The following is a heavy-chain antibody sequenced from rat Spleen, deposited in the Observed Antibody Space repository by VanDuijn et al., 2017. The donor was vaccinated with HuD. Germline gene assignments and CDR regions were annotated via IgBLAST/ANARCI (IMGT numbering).Heavy chain of an antibody. J-gene: IGHJ2*01. D-gene: IGHD1-6*01. CDR1: GFTFSSFA. Sequence: EVQLVESGGGLVQPGRSLKLSCAASGFTFSSFAMAWVRQAPKKGLEWVASISPSGGSTYYRDSVKGRFTISRDNAKNTQYLQMDSLRSEDTATYYCTRDRILRSTGFDYWGQGVMVTVSS. CDR3: TRDRILRSTGFDY. V-gene: IGHV5S13*01. CDR2: ISPSGGST.